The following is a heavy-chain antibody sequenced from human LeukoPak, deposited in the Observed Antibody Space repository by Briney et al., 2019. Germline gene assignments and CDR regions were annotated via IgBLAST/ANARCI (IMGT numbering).Heavy chain of an antibody. Sequence: KPSETLSLTCTVSGYSSSIDYYWGWIRQSPENGLEWIGSIHRSGSTYYNPSLKSRVTISGDTSKSQFSLRLTPVTAADTAVYYCAGTSSGYYSTDYWGQGTLVTVSS. J-gene: IGHJ4*02. CDR3: AGTSSGYYSTDY. D-gene: IGHD5-12*01. V-gene: IGHV4-38-2*02. CDR1: GYSSSIDYY. CDR2: IHRSGST.